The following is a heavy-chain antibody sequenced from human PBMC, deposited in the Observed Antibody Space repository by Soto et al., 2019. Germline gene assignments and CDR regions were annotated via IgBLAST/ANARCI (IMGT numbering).Heavy chain of an antibody. CDR1: GGSVSGYY. CDR2: IYYIGSS. CDR3: ASPKIALYNWFYP. V-gene: IGHV4-59*08. J-gene: IGHJ5*02. D-gene: IGHD3-3*02. Sequence: SETLSLTCTVSGGSVSGYYWSWIRQSPGKGLEWIAYIYYIGSSNSNPSLKSRVTISVDTSKNQFSLKLSSVTAADTAVYYCASPKIALYNWFYPWGKGTLVTVSS.